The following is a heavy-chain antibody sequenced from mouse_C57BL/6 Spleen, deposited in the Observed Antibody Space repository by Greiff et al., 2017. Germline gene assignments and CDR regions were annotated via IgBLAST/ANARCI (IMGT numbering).Heavy chain of an antibody. CDR2: INPSNGGT. Sequence: QVQLQQPGTELVKPGASVKLSCKASGYTFTSYWMHWVKQRPGQGLEWIGNINPSNGGTNYNEKFKSKATLTVDKSSSTAYMQLSSRTSEDSAVYDCASWAPNWDPFDYWGQGTTLTVSS. J-gene: IGHJ2*01. CDR1: GYTFTSYW. D-gene: IGHD4-1*01. CDR3: ASWAPNWDPFDY. V-gene: IGHV1-53*01.